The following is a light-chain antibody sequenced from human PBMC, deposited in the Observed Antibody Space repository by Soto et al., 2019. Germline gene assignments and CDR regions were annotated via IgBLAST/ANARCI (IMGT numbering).Light chain of an antibody. J-gene: IGLJ2*01. Sequence: QSALTQPVSVSGSPGQSITISCTGTSSDVGGYIYVSWHQQHPGTAPKLMIYDVTIRPSGVSHRFSGSKSGNTASLTISNLQAEDEADYYCSSFTSSNTLLFGGGTKLTVL. CDR2: DVT. V-gene: IGLV2-14*03. CDR1: SSDVGGYIY. CDR3: SSFTSSNTLL.